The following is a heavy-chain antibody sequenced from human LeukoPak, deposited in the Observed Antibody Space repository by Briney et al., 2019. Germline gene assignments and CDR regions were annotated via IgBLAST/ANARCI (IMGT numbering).Heavy chain of an antibody. CDR2: IYYSGST. CDR3: ARDEDYGILTGVYYFDY. CDR1: GGSISSSSYY. V-gene: IGHV4-39*07. D-gene: IGHD3-9*01. J-gene: IGHJ4*02. Sequence: SETLSLTCTVSGGSISSSSYYWGWIRQPPGKGLEWIGSIYYSGSTYYNPSLKSRVTISVDTSKNQFSLKLSSVTAADTAVYYCARDEDYGILTGVYYFDYWGQGTLVTVSS.